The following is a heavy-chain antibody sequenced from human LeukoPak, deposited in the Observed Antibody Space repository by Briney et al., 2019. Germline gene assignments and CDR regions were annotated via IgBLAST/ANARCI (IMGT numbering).Heavy chain of an antibody. J-gene: IGHJ5*02. Sequence: GGSLRLSCTASGFIFSTYEMSWVRQAPGKGVEWVAYVNRRSTIIYYAESVEGRFTIVRDDAENSLYLQMSSLRVEDTALYYCTRRAPTGVATGWFDPWGQGTLVTVSS. CDR3: TRRAPTGVATGWFDP. CDR1: GFIFSTYE. CDR2: VNRRSTII. V-gene: IGHV3-48*03. D-gene: IGHD1-1*01.